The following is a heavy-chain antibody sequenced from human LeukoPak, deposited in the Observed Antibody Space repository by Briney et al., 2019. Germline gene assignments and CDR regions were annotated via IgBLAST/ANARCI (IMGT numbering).Heavy chain of an antibody. Sequence: PGGSLRLSCAASGFTFSSYGVHWVRQAPGKGLEWVAVISYDGSNKYYADSVKGRFTISRNNSKNTLYLQMNSLRAEDTAVYYCAKDLRITIFGVVIMDFMEFDPWGQGTLVTVSS. CDR2: ISYDGSNK. CDR1: GFTFSSYG. D-gene: IGHD3-3*01. CDR3: AKDLRITIFGVVIMDFMEFDP. J-gene: IGHJ5*02. V-gene: IGHV3-30*18.